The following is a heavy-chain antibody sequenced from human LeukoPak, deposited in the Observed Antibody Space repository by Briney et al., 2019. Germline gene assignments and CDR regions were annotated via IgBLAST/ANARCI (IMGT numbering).Heavy chain of an antibody. J-gene: IGHJ4*02. CDR1: GYSMTSGYD. CDR3: AKYNCASINCYTSGHDY. Sequence: PSETLSLTCTVSGYSMTSGYDWGWIRQTPGKGLEWIGYIYSTGNTNYNPSLKSRVTISVDTSKNQVSLKLSSVTAADTAVYYCAKYNCASINCYTSGHDYWGPGALVTVSS. D-gene: IGHD3-16*02. V-gene: IGHV4-38-2*02. CDR2: IYSTGNT.